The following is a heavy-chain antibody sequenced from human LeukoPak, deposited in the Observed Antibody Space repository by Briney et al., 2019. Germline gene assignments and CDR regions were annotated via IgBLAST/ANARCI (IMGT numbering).Heavy chain of an antibody. CDR1: SISTNGYY. Sequence: SETLSLTCTVDSISTNGYYWGWIRQPPGKGLEWIGSIFYSGNTYDNPSLKSRVTISVDTSKNQFSLKLNSVTAADTAVYYCARHRSKWLQSSFDYWGQGTLVTVSS. CDR2: IFYSGNT. D-gene: IGHD5-24*01. J-gene: IGHJ4*02. V-gene: IGHV4-39*01. CDR3: ARHRSKWLQSSFDY.